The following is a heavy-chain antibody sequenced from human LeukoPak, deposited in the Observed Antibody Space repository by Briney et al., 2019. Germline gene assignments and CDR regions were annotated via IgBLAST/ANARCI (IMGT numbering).Heavy chain of an antibody. CDR3: ARAYSSGWLNFDS. CDR1: GYSIRSGYY. J-gene: IGHJ4*02. D-gene: IGHD6-19*01. CDR2: IYHSGTT. V-gene: IGHV4-38-2*02. Sequence: KPSETLSLTCIVSGYSIRSGYYWGWIRQPPGKGLVWIGNIYHSGTTYYNPSLQSRVTISVDTSKNYFSLKLSSVTAADTAVYYCARAYSSGWLNFDSWGQGTLVTVSS.